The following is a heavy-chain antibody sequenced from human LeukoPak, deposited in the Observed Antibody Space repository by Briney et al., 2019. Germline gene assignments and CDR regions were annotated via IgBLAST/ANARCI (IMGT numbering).Heavy chain of an antibody. D-gene: IGHD5/OR15-5a*01. CDR3: ARGNGETVSTSLNWFDP. V-gene: IGHV4-39*01. CDR1: GGSISSSSYY. J-gene: IGHJ5*02. Sequence: SETLSLTCTVSGGSISSSSYYWGWIRQPPGKGLEWIGSIYYSGSTYYNPSLKSRVTISVDTSKNQFSLKPSSVTAADTAVYYCARGNGETVSTSLNWFDPWGQGTLVTVSS. CDR2: IYYSGST.